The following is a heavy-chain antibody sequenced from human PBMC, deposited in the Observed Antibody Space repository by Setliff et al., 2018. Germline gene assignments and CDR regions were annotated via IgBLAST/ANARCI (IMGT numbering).Heavy chain of an antibody. V-gene: IGHV3-7*01. CDR2: IKQDGSEK. CDR3: ARDLGAIFRYGLDV. CDR1: GFTLSSYW. D-gene: IGHD3-16*01. Sequence: PGGSLRLSCAASGFTLSSYWMNWVRQAPGKGLEWVANIKQDGSEKDYVDSVKGRFTISRDRAKNSLYLQMNSLRAEDTAVYYCARDLGAIFRYGLDVWGQGITVTVS. J-gene: IGHJ6*02.